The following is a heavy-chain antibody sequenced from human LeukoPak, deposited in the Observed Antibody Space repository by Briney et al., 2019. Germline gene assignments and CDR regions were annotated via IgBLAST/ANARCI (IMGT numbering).Heavy chain of an antibody. Sequence: PGGSLRLSCAASGFIFSTYNMNWVRQAPGKGLEWVANIKQDGSKKYYLDSVKGRFTISRDNDKNSLYLQMNSLRGEDTAVYYCASDPPWANDAFDIWGQGTMVTVSS. CDR3: ASDPPWANDAFDI. D-gene: IGHD7-27*01. CDR1: GFIFSTYN. CDR2: IKQDGSKK. V-gene: IGHV3-7*01. J-gene: IGHJ3*02.